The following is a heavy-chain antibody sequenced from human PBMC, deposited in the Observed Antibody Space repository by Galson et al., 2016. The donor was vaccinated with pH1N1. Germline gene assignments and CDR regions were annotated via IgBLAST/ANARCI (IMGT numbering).Heavy chain of an antibody. D-gene: IGHD2-8*02. J-gene: IGHJ4*02. V-gene: IGHV4-38-2*01. Sequence: SETLSLTCAVSGDSINSGYYWGWMRRPPGKGLEWVGSIYHSGSTYYNPSLKSRVTMSVDTSKNKFSLKLTSVTAADTAVYYCARNSYSGVWWFWGQGTLVTVSS. CDR3: ARNSYSGVWWF. CDR1: GDSINSGYY. CDR2: IYHSGST.